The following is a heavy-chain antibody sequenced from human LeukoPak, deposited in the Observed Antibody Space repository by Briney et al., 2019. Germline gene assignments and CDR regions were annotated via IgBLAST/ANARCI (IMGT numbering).Heavy chain of an antibody. CDR3: ARATNCSGDSCYSGIFDY. V-gene: IGHV4-39*01. J-gene: IGHJ4*02. CDR1: GGSISSSSYY. Sequence: SETLSLTCTVSGGSISSSSYYWGWIRQPTGKGLEWIGSIYYSGSTYYNPSLKSRVTISVDTSKNQFSLKLSSVTAADTAVYYCARATNCSGDSCYSGIFDYWGQGTLVTVSS. D-gene: IGHD2-15*01. CDR2: IYYSGST.